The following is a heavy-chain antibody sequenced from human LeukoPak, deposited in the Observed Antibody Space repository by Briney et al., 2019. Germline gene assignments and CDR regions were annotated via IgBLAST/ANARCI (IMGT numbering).Heavy chain of an antibody. CDR2: INPNSGGT. D-gene: IGHD4-17*01. CDR1: GYTFTGYY. Sequence: ASVKVSCKASGYTFTGYYMHWVRQAPGQGLEWMGWINPNSGGTNYAQKFQGRVTMTRDTSISTAYMELSRLRSDDTAVNYCATPTVTTWYYFDYWGQGTLVTVSS. CDR3: ATPTVTTWYYFDY. V-gene: IGHV1-2*02. J-gene: IGHJ4*02.